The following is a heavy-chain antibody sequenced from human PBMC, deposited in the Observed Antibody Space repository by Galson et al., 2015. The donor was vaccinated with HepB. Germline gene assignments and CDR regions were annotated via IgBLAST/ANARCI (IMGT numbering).Heavy chain of an antibody. V-gene: IGHV4-39*07. D-gene: IGHD6-6*01. CDR1: GGSISSSSYY. CDR3: ARDRGSSSADI. CDR2: IYYSGST. Sequence: ETLSLTCTVSGGSISSSSYYWGWIRQPPGKGLEWIGSIYYSGSTYYNPSLKSRVTISVDTSKNQFSLKLSSVTAADTAVYYCARDRGSSSADIWGQGTMVTVSS. J-gene: IGHJ3*02.